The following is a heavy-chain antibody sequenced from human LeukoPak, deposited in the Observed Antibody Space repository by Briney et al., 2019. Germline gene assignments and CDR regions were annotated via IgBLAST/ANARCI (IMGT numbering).Heavy chain of an antibody. D-gene: IGHD3-16*01. CDR3: ARDKLDYDHVWGSYPLKVADAFDI. Sequence: ASVKVSCKASGYTFTSHGISWVRQAPGQGLEWMGWISAYNGNTNYAQKLQGRVTMTTDTSTSTAYMELRSLRSDDTAVYYCARDKLDYDHVWGSYPLKVADAFDIWGQGTMVTVSS. V-gene: IGHV1-18*04. CDR2: ISAYNGNT. CDR1: GYTFTSHG. J-gene: IGHJ3*02.